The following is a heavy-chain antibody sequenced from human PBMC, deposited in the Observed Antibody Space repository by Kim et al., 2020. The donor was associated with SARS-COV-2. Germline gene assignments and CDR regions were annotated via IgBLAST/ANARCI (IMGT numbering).Heavy chain of an antibody. CDR1: GGTFSSYA. CDR3: ARVGCSGGSCYSLGVFDY. J-gene: IGHJ4*02. V-gene: IGHV1-69*13. D-gene: IGHD2-15*01. Sequence: SVKVSCKASGGTFSSYAISWVRQAPGQGLEWMGGIIPIFGTANYAQKFQGRVTITADESTSTAYMELSSLRSEDTAVYYCARVGCSGGSCYSLGVFDYWGQGTLVTVSS. CDR2: IIPIFGTA.